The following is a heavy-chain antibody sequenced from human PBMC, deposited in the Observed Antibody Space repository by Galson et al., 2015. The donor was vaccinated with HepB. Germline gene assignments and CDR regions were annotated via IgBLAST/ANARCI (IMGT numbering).Heavy chain of an antibody. CDR2: FDPEDGET. CDR3: ARTRTRDYDSSGLDAFDI. J-gene: IGHJ3*02. CDR1: GYTLTELS. Sequence: SVKVSCKVSGYTLTELSMHWVRQAPGKGLEWMGGFDPEDGETIYAQKFQGRVTMTEDTSTDTAYMELSSLRSEDTAVYYCARTRTRDYDSSGLDAFDIWGQGTMVTVSS. V-gene: IGHV1-24*01. D-gene: IGHD3-22*01.